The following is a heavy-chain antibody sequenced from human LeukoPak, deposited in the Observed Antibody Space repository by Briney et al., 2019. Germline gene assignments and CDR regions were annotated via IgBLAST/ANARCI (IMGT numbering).Heavy chain of an antibody. J-gene: IGHJ4*02. CDR2: ISGSGGST. V-gene: IGHV3-23*01. CDR1: GFTSSSYA. Sequence: GGSLRLSCAASGFTSSSYAMSWVRQAPGKGLEWVSSISGSGGSTYYADSVKGRFTISRDNSKNTLYLQMNSLRAEDTALYHCAKFPAAGTNSGGFDYWGQGILVTVSS. D-gene: IGHD6-13*01. CDR3: AKFPAAGTNSGGFDY.